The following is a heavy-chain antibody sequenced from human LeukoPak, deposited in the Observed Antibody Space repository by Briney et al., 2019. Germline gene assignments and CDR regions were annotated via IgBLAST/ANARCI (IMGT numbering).Heavy chain of an antibody. CDR1: GFTFSSYS. V-gene: IGHV3-23*01. Sequence: GGSLRLSCAASGFTFSSYSMNWVRQAPGKGLEWVSAISGSGGSTYYADSVKGRFTISRDNSKNTLYLQMNSLRAEDTAVYYCAKALAVPAAIKNAFDIWGQGKMVTVSS. D-gene: IGHD2-2*01. CDR3: AKALAVPAAIKNAFDI. J-gene: IGHJ3*02. CDR2: ISGSGGST.